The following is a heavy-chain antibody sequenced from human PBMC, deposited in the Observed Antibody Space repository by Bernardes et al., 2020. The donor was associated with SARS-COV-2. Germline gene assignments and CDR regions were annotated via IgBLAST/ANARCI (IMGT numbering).Heavy chain of an antibody. D-gene: IGHD3-3*02. CDR2: ISSDGSNK. CDR3: TSDLPGIIIFGALDY. CDR1: GFPFSRYV. Sequence: GGSLRLSCAASGFPFSRYVMHWVRQAPGKGLEWVTTISSDGSNKYYADSVKGRFTISRDNFKNTLYLQMNSLRAEDTALYYCTSDLPGIIIFGALDYWGQGTLVTVSS. V-gene: IGHV3-30-3*01. J-gene: IGHJ4*02.